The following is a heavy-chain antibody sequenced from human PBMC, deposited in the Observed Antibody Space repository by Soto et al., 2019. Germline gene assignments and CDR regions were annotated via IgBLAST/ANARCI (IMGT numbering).Heavy chain of an antibody. V-gene: IGHV3-74*01. J-gene: IGHJ4*02. D-gene: IGHD5-12*01. CDR2: INGDGSTT. CDR1: GFTFSGYW. CDR3: VRSREGYNLVADY. Sequence: EAQLVESGGGLVQPGGSLRLSCAASGFTFSGYWMHWVRQAPERGRVWVSRINGDGSTTSYADSVKGRFTISRDNAKNTLYLQMNSLRAEDTAVYSCVRSREGYNLVADYWGQGTLVTVSS.